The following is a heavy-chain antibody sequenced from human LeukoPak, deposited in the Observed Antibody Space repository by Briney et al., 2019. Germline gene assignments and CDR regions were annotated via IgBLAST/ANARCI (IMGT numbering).Heavy chain of an antibody. CDR2: ISGSGGST. J-gene: IGHJ4*02. Sequence: PGGSLRLSCAASGLTFNKAWMGWVRQAPGKGLEWVSAISGSGGSTYYADSVKGRFTISRDNSKNTLYLQMNSLRAEDTAVYYCAKSDLAAPVQDWGQGTLVTVSS. CDR1: GLTFNKAW. V-gene: IGHV3-23*01. D-gene: IGHD3/OR15-3a*01. CDR3: AKSDLAAPVQD.